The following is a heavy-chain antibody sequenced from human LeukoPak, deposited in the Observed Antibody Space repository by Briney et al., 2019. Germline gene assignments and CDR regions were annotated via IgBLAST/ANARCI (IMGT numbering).Heavy chain of an antibody. J-gene: IGHJ6*02. V-gene: IGHV3-43*02. CDR3: AKGNVRGPYYYGMDV. CDR1: GFTFDDYA. D-gene: IGHD3-10*01. CDR2: ISGDGGST. Sequence: GGSLRLSCAASGFTFDDYAMHWVRQAPGKGLEWVSLISGDGGSTYYADSVKGRFTISRDNSKNSLYLQMNSLRTEDTALYYCAKGNVRGPYYYGMDVWGQGTTVTVSS.